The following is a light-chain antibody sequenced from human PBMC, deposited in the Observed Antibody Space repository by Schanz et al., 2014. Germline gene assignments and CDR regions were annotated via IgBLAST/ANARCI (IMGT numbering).Light chain of an antibody. V-gene: IGLV1-44*01. CDR2: DNN. CDR3: GTWDSSLSPWV. Sequence: QSVLPQPPSASGTPGQRVTISCSGSSSNIGSNTVNWYQQLPGTAPKLLIYDNNNRPSGVPDRFSGSKSATSASLGITGLQSGDEADYYCGTWDSSLSPWVFGGGTKLTVL. CDR1: SSNIGSNT. J-gene: IGLJ3*02.